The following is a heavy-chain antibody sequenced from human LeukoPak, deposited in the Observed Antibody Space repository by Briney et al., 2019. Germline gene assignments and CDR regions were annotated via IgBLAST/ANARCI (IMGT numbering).Heavy chain of an antibody. V-gene: IGHV3-30*18. CDR1: GFTSSSYG. CDR2: ISYDGSNK. CDR3: AKLNYYDSSGYNSQPFDY. D-gene: IGHD3-22*01. J-gene: IGHJ4*02. Sequence: RSLRLSCAASGFTSSSYGMHWVRQAPGKGLEWVAVISYDGSNKYYADSVKGRFTISRDNSKNTLYLQMNSLRAEDTAVYYCAKLNYYDSSGYNSQPFDYWGQGTLVTVSS.